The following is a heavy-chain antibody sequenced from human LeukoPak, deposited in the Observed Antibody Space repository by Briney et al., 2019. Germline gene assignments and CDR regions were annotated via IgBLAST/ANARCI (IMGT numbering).Heavy chain of an antibody. CDR3: ARDSPGGGYDYLAY. V-gene: IGHV4-59*01. CDR2: IYYSGST. Sequence: SETLSLTCTVSGGSISSYYWSWIRQPPGKGLEWIGYIYYSGSTNYNPSLKSRVTISVDTSKNQFSLKLSSVTAADTAVYYCARDSPGGGYDYLAYWGQGTLVTVSS. J-gene: IGHJ4*02. D-gene: IGHD5-12*01. CDR1: GGSISSYY.